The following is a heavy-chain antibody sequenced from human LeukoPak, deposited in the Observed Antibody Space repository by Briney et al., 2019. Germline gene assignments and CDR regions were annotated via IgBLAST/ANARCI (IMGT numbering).Heavy chain of an antibody. Sequence: PSETLSLTCTVSGGSISSGDYYWSWIRQPPGKGLEWIGYIYYSGSTYYSPSLKSRVTISVDTSKNQFSLKLSSVTAADTAVYYCAREGGELHFDYWGQGTLVTVSS. CDR2: IYYSGST. CDR3: AREGGELHFDY. D-gene: IGHD1-26*01. CDR1: GGSISSGDYY. V-gene: IGHV4-30-4*01. J-gene: IGHJ4*02.